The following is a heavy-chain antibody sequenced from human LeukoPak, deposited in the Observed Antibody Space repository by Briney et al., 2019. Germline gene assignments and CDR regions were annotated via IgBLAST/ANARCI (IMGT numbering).Heavy chain of an antibody. D-gene: IGHD2-8*02. Sequence: TSETLSLTCTVSGGSIGNYYWSWIRQTPGKGLEWIGYVYYTGSTNYNPSLQSRVRLSVDTSRNQFSLKLNSLTAADTAVYYCARRTGGSVRGCFDPWGQGTLVTVSS. CDR3: ARRTGGSVRGCFDP. V-gene: IGHV4-59*01. CDR1: GGSIGNYY. CDR2: VYYTGST. J-gene: IGHJ5*02.